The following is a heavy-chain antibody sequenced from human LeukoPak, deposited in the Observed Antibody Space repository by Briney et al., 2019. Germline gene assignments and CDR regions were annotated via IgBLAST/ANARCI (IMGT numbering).Heavy chain of an antibody. V-gene: IGHV4-38-2*02. Sequence: SETLSLTCTVSGYSISSGYYWGWIRQPPGKGLEWIGSIYHSGSTYYNPSLKSRVTISVDTSKNQFSLKLNSVTAADTAVYYCARHSAHSSTNDAFDIWGQGTMVTVSS. CDR3: ARHSAHSSTNDAFDI. CDR1: GYSISSGYY. D-gene: IGHD6-13*01. CDR2: IYHSGST. J-gene: IGHJ3*02.